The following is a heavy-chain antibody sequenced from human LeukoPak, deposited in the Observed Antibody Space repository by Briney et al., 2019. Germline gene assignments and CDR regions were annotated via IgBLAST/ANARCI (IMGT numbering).Heavy chain of an antibody. CDR3: ARAPFCSGGSCYSRMNYYYYMDV. CDR1: GGSISSYY. CDR2: VYYSGST. J-gene: IGHJ6*03. Sequence: SETLSLTCSVSGGSISSYYWSWIRQPPGKGLEWIGYVYYSGSTNYNPSLNSRVTISVDTSKNQFSLNLTSVTAADTAVYYCARAPFCSGGSCYSRMNYYYYMDVWGKGTTVTVSS. V-gene: IGHV4-59*12. D-gene: IGHD2-15*01.